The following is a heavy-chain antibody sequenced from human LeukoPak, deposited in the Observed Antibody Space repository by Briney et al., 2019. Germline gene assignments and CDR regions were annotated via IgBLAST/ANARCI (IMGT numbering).Heavy chain of an antibody. V-gene: IGHV3-7*03. Sequence: GGSLRLSCVASGITFSSYWMSWVRQAPGKGLEWVATIKRDGTDKYYVDSVKGRFTISRDNAKNSLYLQMNSLRAEDTAVYYCTRLGVVVTAIPDYWGQGTLVTVSS. CDR3: TRLGVVVTAIPDY. CDR2: IKRDGTDK. J-gene: IGHJ4*02. CDR1: GITFSSYW. D-gene: IGHD2-21*02.